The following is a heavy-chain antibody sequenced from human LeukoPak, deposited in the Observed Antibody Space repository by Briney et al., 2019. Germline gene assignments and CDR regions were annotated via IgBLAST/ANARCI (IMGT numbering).Heavy chain of an antibody. D-gene: IGHD3-16*01. Sequence: SETLSLTCTVSGGSISSYNWNWIRQPPGKGLEWIGYISESGSTNYNSSLENRVTLSLDTSKNEISLNLRSATVADTAVYYCARQDALGKYPPPYYMDVWGKGTTVIVP. CDR3: ARQDALGKYPPPYYMDV. CDR1: GGSISSYN. CDR2: ISESGST. J-gene: IGHJ6*03. V-gene: IGHV4-59*08.